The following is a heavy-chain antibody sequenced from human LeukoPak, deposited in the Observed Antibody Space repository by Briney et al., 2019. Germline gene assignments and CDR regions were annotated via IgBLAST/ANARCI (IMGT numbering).Heavy chain of an antibody. CDR3: ARFTYTTRPSDV. Sequence: PSETLSLTCSVSGGSISGYYWSWIRQPPGQTLEWIGYIYSSGSTNYNPSLQSRGTMSVDTSMNQFSLRLSSVTAADTAVYYCARFTYTTRPSDVWGRGTTVTVSS. CDR1: GGSISGYY. J-gene: IGHJ6*04. D-gene: IGHD3-16*01. CDR2: IYSSGST. V-gene: IGHV4-4*09.